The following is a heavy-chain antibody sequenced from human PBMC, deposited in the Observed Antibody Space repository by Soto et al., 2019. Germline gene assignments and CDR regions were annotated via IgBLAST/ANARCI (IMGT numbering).Heavy chain of an antibody. Sequence: EVQLLESGGGLVQPGGSLRLSCVASGFTFSYYTMSWVRQAPGKGLEWVSGISNSGDTIYYADSVKGRFTISRDNFKNTLYLQMNSLRADDTAVYYCADPVPDPTQYDYYDMDVWGQGTTVTVSS. CDR3: ADPVPDPTQYDYYDMDV. J-gene: IGHJ6*02. CDR1: GFTFSYYT. CDR2: ISNSGDTI. V-gene: IGHV3-23*01. D-gene: IGHD2-2*01.